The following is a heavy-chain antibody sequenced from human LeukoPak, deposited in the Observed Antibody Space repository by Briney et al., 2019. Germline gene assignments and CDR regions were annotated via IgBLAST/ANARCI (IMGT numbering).Heavy chain of an antibody. J-gene: IGHJ4*02. CDR2: IYYSGST. CDR1: GGSISSSSYY. Sequence: PSETLSLTCTVSGGSISSSSYYWVWIRPPPGKGLVWSGSIYYSGSTYYNLSLKSRVTISVDTSKTQLPLILSSVTSAHAGVYHCTRHTSSSPLGGQGTLVTVSS. V-gene: IGHV4-39*01. D-gene: IGHD6-13*01. CDR3: TRHTSSSPL.